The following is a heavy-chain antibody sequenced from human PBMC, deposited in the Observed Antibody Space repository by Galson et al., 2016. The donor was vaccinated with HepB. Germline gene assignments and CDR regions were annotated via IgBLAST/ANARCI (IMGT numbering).Heavy chain of an antibody. J-gene: IGHJ4*02. CDR1: GFSFSSSA. CDR2: ISYHGSNK. V-gene: IGHV3-30*04. Sequence: SLRLSCAASGFSFSSSAMHWVRQAPGKGLEWVAVISYHGSNKYYVDSVKGRFTISGDNSKNTLYPQMNSLRVEDTAIYYCARDGYYYGSGSYGAATYWGQGTPVTVSS. CDR3: ARDGYYYGSGSYGAATY. D-gene: IGHD3-10*01.